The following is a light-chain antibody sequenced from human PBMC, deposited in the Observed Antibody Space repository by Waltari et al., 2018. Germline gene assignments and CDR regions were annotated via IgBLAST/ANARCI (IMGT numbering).Light chain of an antibody. CDR2: DNS. CDR1: TIGTKT. CDR3: QVWDTGSDHPVI. V-gene: IGLV3-21*02. J-gene: IGLJ2*01. Sequence: SYVLTQPPSVSVAPGQTARLTCGGDTIGTKTMHWYQQRPGQAPVLVVYDNSDRPSGIPERCSGSNAGTASTLTTSRVEAGDEADFYCQVWDTGSDHPVIFGGGTKLTVL.